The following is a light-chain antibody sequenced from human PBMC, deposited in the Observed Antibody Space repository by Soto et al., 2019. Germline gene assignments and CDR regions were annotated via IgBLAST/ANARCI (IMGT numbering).Light chain of an antibody. CDR1: SSDLAGHNY. J-gene: IGLJ1*01. Sequence: SSRTLPAAGPVTLGRPNPISSTRTSSDLAGHNYVSWYQQHPGKAPRLVIYEVTNRPSGVSNRFSGSRSGNTASLTISGLQADDEADYYCKSFTDSTLYVFGAGTKVTVL. CDR3: KSFTDSTLYV. CDR2: EVT. V-gene: IGLV2-14*03.